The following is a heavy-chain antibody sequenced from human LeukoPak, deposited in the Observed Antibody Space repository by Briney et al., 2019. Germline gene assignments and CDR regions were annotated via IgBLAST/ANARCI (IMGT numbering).Heavy chain of an antibody. CDR3: ARAHYYGSGSYSDY. Sequence: SETLSLTCTVSGVSISSGNSYWGWIRQPPGKGLEWIGSIYYSGNTYYNASLKSQVSISIDTSKNQFSLKLTSVTAADTAMYYCARAHYYGSGSYSDYWGQGTLVTVSS. CDR2: IYYSGNT. J-gene: IGHJ4*02. CDR1: GVSISSGNSY. V-gene: IGHV4-39*01. D-gene: IGHD3-10*01.